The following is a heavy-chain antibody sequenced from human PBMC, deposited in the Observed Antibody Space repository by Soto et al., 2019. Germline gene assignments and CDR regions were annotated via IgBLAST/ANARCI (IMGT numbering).Heavy chain of an antibody. V-gene: IGHV3-23*01. J-gene: IGHJ4*02. CDR3: AKSGGVAAPAFDY. D-gene: IGHD6-13*01. CDR1: GFTFSSYA. CDR2: ISGSGGST. Sequence: EVQLLESGGGLVQPGGSLRLSCAASGFTFSSYAMSWVRQAPGKGLEWVSAISGSGGSTYYADSVKGRITISRDNSNNQLYLQMTSLRAEDTAVYYCAKSGGVAAPAFDYWGQGTLVTVSS.